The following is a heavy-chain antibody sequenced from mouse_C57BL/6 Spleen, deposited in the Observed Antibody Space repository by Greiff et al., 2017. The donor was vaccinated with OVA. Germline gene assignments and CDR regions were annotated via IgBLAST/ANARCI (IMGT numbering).Heavy chain of an antibody. Sequence: EVQLQQSGAELVRPGASVKLSCTASGFNIKDYYMHWVKQRPEQGLERIGRIDPEEGDTEYAPKFQGKATMTADTSSNTAYLQLSSLTSEDTAVYYCTRDGYYRFAYWGQGTLVTVSA. V-gene: IGHV14-1*01. J-gene: IGHJ3*01. CDR1: GFNIKDYY. CDR3: TRDGYYRFAY. CDR2: IDPEEGDT. D-gene: IGHD2-3*01.